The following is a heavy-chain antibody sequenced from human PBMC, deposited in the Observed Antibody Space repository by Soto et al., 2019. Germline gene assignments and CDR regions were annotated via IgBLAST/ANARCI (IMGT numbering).Heavy chain of an antibody. V-gene: IGHV3-74*01. D-gene: IGHD1-1*01. CDR3: TRGPRSTSTGTGAF. CDR1: GFTFSMYW. CDR2: INDDGIST. J-gene: IGHJ4*02. Sequence: GGSLRLFSAAPGFTFSMYWMQWVHQVPGKGPEWVSRINDDGISTNYADSVKGRFTISRDNAKNTLYLQMNALRVEDTAVYYCTRGPRSTSTGTGAFWGEGTLVTVSS.